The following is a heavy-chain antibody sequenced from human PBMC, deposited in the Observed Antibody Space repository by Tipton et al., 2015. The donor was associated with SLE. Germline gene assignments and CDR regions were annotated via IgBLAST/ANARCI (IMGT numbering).Heavy chain of an antibody. V-gene: IGHV4-31*03. J-gene: IGHJ3*02. CDR1: GGSISSGGYY. CDR2: IYYSGST. CDR3: ARGPNWGLDDAFDM. Sequence: LRLSCTVSGGSISSGGYYWSWVRQLPGKGLEWIGYIYYSGSTYYNPSLKGRLTISLDTSKNQFSLKLSSVTAADTAVYYCARGPNWGLDDAFDMWGQGTMVTVSS. D-gene: IGHD7-27*01.